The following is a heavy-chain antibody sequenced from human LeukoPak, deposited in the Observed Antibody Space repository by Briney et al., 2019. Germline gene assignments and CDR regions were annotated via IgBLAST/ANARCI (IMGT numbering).Heavy chain of an antibody. V-gene: IGHV4-30-4*01. J-gene: IGHJ3*02. D-gene: IGHD6-19*01. CDR1: GGSISSGDFY. Sequence: SETLSLTCTVSGGSISSGDFYWSWIRQPPGKGLEWIGYISYSGSTYYNPSLESRLTMLVDTSKNQFSLKLSSVTAADTAVYYCAREYSSGWYGAFDIWGQGTMVTVSS. CDR3: AREYSSGWYGAFDI. CDR2: ISYSGST.